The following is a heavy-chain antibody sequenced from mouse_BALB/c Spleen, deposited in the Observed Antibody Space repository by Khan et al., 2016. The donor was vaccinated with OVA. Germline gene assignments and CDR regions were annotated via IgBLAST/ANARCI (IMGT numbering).Heavy chain of an antibody. V-gene: IGHV3-2*02. Sequence: EVQLQESGPGLVKPSQSLSLTCTVTGYSITSDYAWNWIRQFPGNKLEWLGYISSTGSTSYTPSLKSRISITRATSKNKFFLQLKSVTTEDTATYYCARSLYYSYGYALDCWGRGTSVTVSS. J-gene: IGHJ4*01. CDR3: ARSLYYSYGYALDC. CDR1: GYSITSDYA. D-gene: IGHD2-14*01. CDR2: ISSTGST.